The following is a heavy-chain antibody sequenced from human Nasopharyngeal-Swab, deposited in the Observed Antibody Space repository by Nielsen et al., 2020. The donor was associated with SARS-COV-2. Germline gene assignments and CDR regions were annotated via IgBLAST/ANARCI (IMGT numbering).Heavy chain of an antibody. CDR2: INHSGST. J-gene: IGHJ6*02. D-gene: IGHD3-10*01. CDR1: GGSFNGFS. Sequence: SETLSLTCVVYGGSFNGFSWNWIRQPPGKGLEWIGEINHSGSTNYNPSLKSRVTISVDTSKNQFSLKLSSVTAADTAVYYCARAPYYYGSGSYYPYYYYGMDVWGQGTTVTVSS. CDR3: ARAPYYYGSGSYYPYYYYGMDV. V-gene: IGHV4-34*01.